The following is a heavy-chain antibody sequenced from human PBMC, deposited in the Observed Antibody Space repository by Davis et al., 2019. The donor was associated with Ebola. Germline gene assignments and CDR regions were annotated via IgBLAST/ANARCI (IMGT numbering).Heavy chain of an antibody. D-gene: IGHD6-6*01. CDR2: ISAYNGNT. CDR1: GYTFTSYG. J-gene: IGHJ6*02. Sequence: AASVKVSCKASGYTFTSYGISWVRQAPGQGLEWMGWISAYNGNTNYAQKLQGRVTMTTDTSASTAYMELSSLRSEDTAVYYCARGSSSSLDYYGMDVWGQGTTVTVSS. CDR3: ARGSSSSLDYYGMDV. V-gene: IGHV1-18*01.